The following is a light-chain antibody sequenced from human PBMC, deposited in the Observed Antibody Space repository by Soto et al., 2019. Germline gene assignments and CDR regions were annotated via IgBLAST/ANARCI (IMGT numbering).Light chain of an antibody. CDR3: QQRINGPLT. CDR1: QSVSSF. CDR2: DAS. J-gene: IGKJ4*01. V-gene: IGKV3-11*01. Sequence: EIVLTQSPATLSLSPGERATLSCRASQSVSSFLAWYQQKPGQAPRRLISDASKRATGIPTRFSGSGSGTDFTLTISSLEPEDCAVYYCQQRINGPLTFGGGTKVEI.